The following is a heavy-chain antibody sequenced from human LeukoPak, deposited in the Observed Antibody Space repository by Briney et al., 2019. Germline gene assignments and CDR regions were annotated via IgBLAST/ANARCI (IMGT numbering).Heavy chain of an antibody. D-gene: IGHD6-19*01. V-gene: IGHV3-23*01. CDR3: AKDRVIAVAGIGDY. CDR1: GFTFSSYA. J-gene: IGHJ4*02. Sequence: GGSLRLSCAASGFTFSSYAMSWVRQAPGKGLEWVSAISGSGGRTYYADSVTGRFTISRDNSKNTLYLQMSSRRAEDTAVYYCAKDRVIAVAGIGDYWGQGTLVTVSS. CDR2: ISGSGGRT.